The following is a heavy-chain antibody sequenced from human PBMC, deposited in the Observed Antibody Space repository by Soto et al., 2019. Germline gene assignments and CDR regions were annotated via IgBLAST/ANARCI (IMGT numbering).Heavy chain of an antibody. CDR1: GLMFRTYL. V-gene: IGHV3-7*01. D-gene: IGHD3-16*02. CDR3: ATYHDSTWDTYRFRH. J-gene: IGHJ4*02. Sequence: EVQLVESGGDLVQPGGSLKLSCRTSGLMFRTYLMSWVRQAPGKGLEWVANIKTDGSEEYYADSVMGRFTISRDNTKNSLYLQMNRLRADDTALYYCATYHDSTWDTYRFRHWGQGTLVTVSS. CDR2: IKTDGSEE.